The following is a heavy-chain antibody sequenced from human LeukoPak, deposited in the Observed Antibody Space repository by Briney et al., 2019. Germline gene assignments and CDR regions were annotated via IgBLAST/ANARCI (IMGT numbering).Heavy chain of an antibody. V-gene: IGHV4-30-4*08. J-gene: IGHJ3*02. CDR1: GGSISSGDYY. CDR3: ARVGYSSSWYDAFDI. CDR2: IYYSGST. Sequence: SETLSLTCTVSGGSISSGDYYWSWIRQPPGKGLEWIGYIYYSGSTYYNPSLKSRVTISVDTSKNQFSLKLSFVTAADTAVYYCARVGYSSSWYDAFDIWGQGTMVTVSS. D-gene: IGHD6-13*01.